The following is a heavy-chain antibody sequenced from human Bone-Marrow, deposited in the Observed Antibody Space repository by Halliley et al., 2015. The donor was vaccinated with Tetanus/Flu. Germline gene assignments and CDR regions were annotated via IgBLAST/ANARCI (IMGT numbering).Heavy chain of an antibody. CDR3: ARAVYDLWSGYAPLDY. J-gene: IGHJ4*02. Sequence: SYISGSSTYAKYADSVKGRFTTSRDNAKNLVFLQMNSLGVEDAAVYYCARAVYDLWSGYAPLDYWGRGTLVTVTS. V-gene: IGHV3-11*05. D-gene: IGHD3-3*01. CDR2: ISGSSTYA.